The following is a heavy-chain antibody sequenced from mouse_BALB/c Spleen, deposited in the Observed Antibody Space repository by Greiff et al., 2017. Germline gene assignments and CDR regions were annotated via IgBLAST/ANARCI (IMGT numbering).Heavy chain of an antibody. J-gene: IGHJ4*01. CDR1: GFTFSSFG. Sequence: EVKLVESGGGLVQPGGSRKLSCAASGFTFSSFGMHWVRQAPEKGLEWVAYISSGSSTIYYADTVKGRFTISRDNPKNTLFLQMTSLRSEDTAMYYCARGAGGYYDAMDYWGQGTSVTVSS. CDR3: ARGAGGYYDAMDY. V-gene: IGHV5-17*02. CDR2: ISSGSSTI. D-gene: IGHD2-2*01.